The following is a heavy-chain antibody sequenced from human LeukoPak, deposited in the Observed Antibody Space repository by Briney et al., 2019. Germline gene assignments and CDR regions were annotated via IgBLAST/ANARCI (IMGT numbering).Heavy chain of an antibody. CDR2: ISSSSSYI. CDR3: ARDSGDSSGYPFDY. D-gene: IGHD3-22*01. J-gene: IGHJ4*02. V-gene: IGHV3-21*01. CDR1: GFTFSSYS. Sequence: PGGFLRLSCAASGFTFSSYSMNWVRQAPGKGLEWVSSISSSSSYIYYADSVKGRFTISRDNAKNSLYLQMNSLRAEDTAVYYCARDSGDSSGYPFDYWGQGTLVTVSS.